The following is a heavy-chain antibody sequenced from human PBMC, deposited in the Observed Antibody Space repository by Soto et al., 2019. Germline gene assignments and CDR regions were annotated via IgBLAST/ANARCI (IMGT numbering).Heavy chain of an antibody. Sequence: GASVKVSCKASGYTFTSYGISRVRQAPGQGLEWMGWISAYNGNTNYAQKLQGRVTMTTDTSTSTAYMELRSLRSDDTAVYYCARYSGYDSPDAFDIWGQGTMVTVSS. J-gene: IGHJ3*02. V-gene: IGHV1-18*01. CDR1: GYTFTSYG. CDR3: ARYSGYDSPDAFDI. CDR2: ISAYNGNT. D-gene: IGHD5-12*01.